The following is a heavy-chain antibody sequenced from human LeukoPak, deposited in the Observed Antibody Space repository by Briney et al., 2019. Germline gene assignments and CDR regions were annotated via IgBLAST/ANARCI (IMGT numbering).Heavy chain of an antibody. D-gene: IGHD3-3*01. CDR3: ARVGPNYDFWSGSPYAFDI. V-gene: IGHV4-31*03. CDR2: ICDSRNA. Sequence: SETLSLTCTVSGGSINSGASCWNWIRQHPGEGLEWIGFICDSRNAYYNASLKSRVSISLDTSENQFSLKLSFVTAADTAVYYCARVGPNYDFWSGSPYAFDIWGQGTMVTVSS. J-gene: IGHJ3*02. CDR1: GGSINSGASC.